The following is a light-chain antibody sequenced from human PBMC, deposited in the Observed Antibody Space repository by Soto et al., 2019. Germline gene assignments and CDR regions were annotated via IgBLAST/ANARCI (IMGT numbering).Light chain of an antibody. CDR2: TAS. J-gene: IGKJ3*01. V-gene: IGKV1-12*02. CDR1: QPIKTW. Sequence: DIQLTQSPASVSAAVGDRINISCRASQPIKTWLAWYQQKPGKGPKLLIYTASTLETGVPSRFSGSGSGTDFTLTIRSLQPQDAAIYSCQQPASFPFTFGPGAKV. CDR3: QQPASFPFT.